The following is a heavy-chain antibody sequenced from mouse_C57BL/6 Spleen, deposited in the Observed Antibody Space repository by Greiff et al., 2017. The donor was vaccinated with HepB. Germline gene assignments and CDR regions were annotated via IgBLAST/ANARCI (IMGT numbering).Heavy chain of an antibody. V-gene: IGHV1-82*01. CDR3: ASGDYADY. J-gene: IGHJ2*01. CDR1: GYAFSSSW. D-gene: IGHD2-4*01. Sequence: QVQLQQSGPELVKPGASVKISCKASGYAFSSSWMNWVKQRPGKGLEWIGRIYPGDGDTNYNGKFKGKATLTADKSSSTAYMQLSSLTSEDSAVYFCASGDYADYWGQGTTLTVSS. CDR2: IYPGDGDT.